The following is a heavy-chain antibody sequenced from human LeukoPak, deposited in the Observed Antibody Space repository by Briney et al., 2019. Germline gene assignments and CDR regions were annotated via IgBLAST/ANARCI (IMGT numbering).Heavy chain of an antibody. CDR3: ARDADGGPEGYFDY. V-gene: IGHV1-18*01. Sequence: ASVKVSRKASGYTFTSYGISWVRQAPGQGLEWMGWISAYNGNTNYAQKLQGRVTMTTDTSTSTAYMELRSLRSDDTAVYYCARDADGGPEGYFDYWGQGTLVTVSS. D-gene: IGHD4-23*01. J-gene: IGHJ4*02. CDR1: GYTFTSYG. CDR2: ISAYNGNT.